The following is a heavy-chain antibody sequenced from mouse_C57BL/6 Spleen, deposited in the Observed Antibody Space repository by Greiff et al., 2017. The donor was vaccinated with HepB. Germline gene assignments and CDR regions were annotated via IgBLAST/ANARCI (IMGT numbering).Heavy chain of an antibody. CDR2: ISNGGGST. J-gene: IGHJ1*01. D-gene: IGHD1-1*01. V-gene: IGHV5-12*01. CDR1: GFTFSDYY. CDR3: ARRGYYGSRYFDV. Sequence: EVKLMESGGGLVQPGGSLKLSCAASGFTFSDYYMYWVRQTPEKRLEWVAYISNGGGSTYYPDTVKGRFTISRDNAENTLYLQMSRLKSEDTAMYYCARRGYYGSRYFDVWGAGTTVTVSS.